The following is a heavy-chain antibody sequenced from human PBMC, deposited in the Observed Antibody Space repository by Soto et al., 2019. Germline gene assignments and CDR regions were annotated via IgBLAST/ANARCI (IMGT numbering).Heavy chain of an antibody. Sequence: SETLSLTCGVYGGSFSGYYWSWIRQPPGQWLEWIGEINHSGSTNYSPSLKSRVTISVDTSKNQFSLKLSSVTAADTAVYYCGRGLKIPRRRYFDYWGQGTLVTVSS. CDR2: INHSGST. CDR3: GRGLKIPRRRYFDY. V-gene: IGHV4-34*01. J-gene: IGHJ4*02. CDR1: GGSFSGYY. D-gene: IGHD2-2*02.